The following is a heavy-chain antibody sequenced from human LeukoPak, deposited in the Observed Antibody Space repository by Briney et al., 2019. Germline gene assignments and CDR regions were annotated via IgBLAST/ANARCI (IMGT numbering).Heavy chain of an antibody. CDR2: IRSKANSYAT. Sequence: GGSLRLSCAASGFTFSSYSMNWVRQAPGKGLEWVGRIRSKANSYATAYAASVKGRFTISRDDSKNTAYLQMNSLKTEDTAVYYCTFMVRGVIPDYWGQGTLVTVSS. D-gene: IGHD3-10*01. J-gene: IGHJ4*02. CDR1: GFTFSSYS. CDR3: TFMVRGVIPDY. V-gene: IGHV3-73*01.